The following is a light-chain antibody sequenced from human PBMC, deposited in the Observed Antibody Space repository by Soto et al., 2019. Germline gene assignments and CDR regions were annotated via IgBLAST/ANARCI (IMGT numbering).Light chain of an antibody. Sequence: DIQMTQSPSTLSASVGDRVTITCRASQSIAISLAWYQQKPGKAPNLLIYKASSLESGVPSRFSGSGSGAEFTLTISSLQPDDFATYYCQQYSLYPWTFGQGTKVE. V-gene: IGKV1-5*03. CDR1: QSIAIS. J-gene: IGKJ1*01. CDR2: KAS. CDR3: QQYSLYPWT.